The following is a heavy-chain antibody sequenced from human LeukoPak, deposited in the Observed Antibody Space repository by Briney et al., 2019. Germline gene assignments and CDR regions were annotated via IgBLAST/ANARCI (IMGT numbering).Heavy chain of an antibody. CDR1: GFTFSSYA. D-gene: IGHD3-10*01. Sequence: GGSLRLSCAASGFTFSSYAMSWVRQAPGKGLEWVSAISGSGGSTYYADSVKGRFTISRDNSKNTLYLQMNSLRAEDTAVYYCAKGPAYYYGSGSYYIRYWDPNYYYGMDVWGQGTTVTVSS. CDR3: AKGPAYYYGSGSYYIRYWDPNYYYGMDV. V-gene: IGHV3-23*01. J-gene: IGHJ6*02. CDR2: ISGSGGST.